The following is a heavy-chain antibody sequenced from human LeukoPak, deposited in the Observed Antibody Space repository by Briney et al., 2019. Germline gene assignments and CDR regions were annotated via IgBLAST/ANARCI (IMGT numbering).Heavy chain of an antibody. CDR2: IIPIFGTA. Sequence: ASVKVSCKAFGGTFSSYAISWVRQAPGQGLEWMGGIIPIFGTANYAQKFQGRVTITADKSTSTAYMELSSLRSEDTAVYYCARGPSYYYYYYYMDVWGKGTTVTVSS. J-gene: IGHJ6*03. CDR3: ARGPSYYYYYYYMDV. CDR1: GGTFSSYA. V-gene: IGHV1-69*06.